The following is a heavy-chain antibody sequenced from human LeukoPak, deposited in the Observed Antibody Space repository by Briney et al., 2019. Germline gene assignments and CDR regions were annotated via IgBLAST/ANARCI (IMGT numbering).Heavy chain of an antibody. V-gene: IGHV3-23*01. J-gene: IGHJ6*03. CDR3: AKMRGQYYHSYYMDA. CDR1: RFIFSNYA. CDR2: GGSGGST. Sequence: GGSLRLSCAASRFIFSNYAMTWVRQAPGRGLEWVSYGGSGGSTYYADSVKGRFTVSRDNSKSTLYLQMNSLTAEDTAVYYCAKMRGQYYHSYYMDAWGKGTTVTVSS.